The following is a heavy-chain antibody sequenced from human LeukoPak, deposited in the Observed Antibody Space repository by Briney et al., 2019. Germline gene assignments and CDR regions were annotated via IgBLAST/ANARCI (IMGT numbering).Heavy chain of an antibody. V-gene: IGHV3-64*04. Sequence: GGSLRLSCSASGFTFSSYAMHWVRQAPGKGLEYVSAISSNGGSTYYADSVKGRFTISRDNSKNTLYLQMNSLRAEDTAVYYCARNRNYYDSSGYHDAFDIWGQGTMVTVSS. CDR3: ARNRNYYDSSGYHDAFDI. CDR1: GFTFSSYA. J-gene: IGHJ3*02. CDR2: ISSNGGST. D-gene: IGHD3-22*01.